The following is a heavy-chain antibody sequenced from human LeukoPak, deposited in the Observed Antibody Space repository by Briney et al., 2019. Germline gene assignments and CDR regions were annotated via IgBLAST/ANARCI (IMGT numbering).Heavy chain of an antibody. J-gene: IGHJ4*02. CDR2: IYYSGST. CDR3: ARGNEGYSYGYEVYFDY. D-gene: IGHD5-18*01. CDR1: GGSISSGGYY. V-gene: IGHV4-31*03. Sequence: PSETLSLTCTVSGGSISSGGYYWSWIRQHPGKGLEWIGYIYYSGSTYYNPSLKSRVTISVDTSKNQFSQKLSSVTAADTAVYYCARGNEGYSYGYEVYFDYWGQGTLVTVSS.